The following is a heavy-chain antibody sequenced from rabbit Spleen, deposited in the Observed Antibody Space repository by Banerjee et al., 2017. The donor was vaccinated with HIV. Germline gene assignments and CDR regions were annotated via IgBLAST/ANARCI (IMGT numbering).Heavy chain of an antibody. Sequence: QQLVESGGGRVKPGHSWTPTCKASGFSFISGYDMCGFRQAPGKGLEWIACIYAGTIGGTYSASWAKGRFTCSKTSSTTVTLQMTSLTAADTATYFCARDAGTSFSTYGMDLWAQGPSSPS. CDR2: IYAGTIGGT. V-gene: IGHV1S40*01. J-gene: IGHJ6*01. CDR1: GFSFISGYD. CDR3: ARDAGTSFSTYGMDL. D-gene: IGHD8-1*01.